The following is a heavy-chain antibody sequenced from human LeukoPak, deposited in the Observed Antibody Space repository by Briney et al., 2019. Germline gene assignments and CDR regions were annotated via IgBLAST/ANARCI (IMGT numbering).Heavy chain of an antibody. Sequence: GGSLRLSCAASGFTFSSYAMSWVRQAPGKGLEWVSAISGSGGSTYYADSVKGRFTISRDNSKSTLYLQMNSLGAEDTAVYYCARGLVGATRGPCDYWGQGTLVTVSS. CDR1: GFTFSSYA. V-gene: IGHV3-23*01. CDR3: ARGLVGATRGPCDY. J-gene: IGHJ4*02. D-gene: IGHD1-26*01. CDR2: ISGSGGST.